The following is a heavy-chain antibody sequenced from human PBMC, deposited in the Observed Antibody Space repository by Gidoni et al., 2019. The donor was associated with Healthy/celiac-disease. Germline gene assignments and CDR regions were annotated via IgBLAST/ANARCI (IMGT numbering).Heavy chain of an antibody. V-gene: IGHV3-7*01. Sequence: EVQLVESGGGLVQPGGSLRLSCAASGFTFRSYWMSWVRQDPGKGLEWVANRKQDGSEKYYVDSVKGRFTISRDNAKNSLYLQMNSLRAEDTAVYYCARGREYYYDSSGYYYYFDYWGQGTLVTVSS. CDR1: GFTFRSYW. CDR2: RKQDGSEK. J-gene: IGHJ4*02. D-gene: IGHD3-22*01. CDR3: ARGREYYYDSSGYYYYFDY.